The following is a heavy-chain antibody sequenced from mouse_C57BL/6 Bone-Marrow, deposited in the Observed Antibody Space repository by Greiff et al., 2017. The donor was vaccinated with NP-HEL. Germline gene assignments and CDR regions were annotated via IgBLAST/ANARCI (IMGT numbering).Heavy chain of an antibody. V-gene: IGHV1-53*01. CDR1: GYTFSSYW. D-gene: IGHD2-4*01. Sequence: QVQLQQPGAELVKPGASVKLSCKASGYTFSSYWMHWVKQRPGQGLEWIGNINPSNGGTNYNEKFKSKATLTVDKSSSTAYMQLSSLTSEDSAVYYCARWGLRRYYFDYWGQGTTLTVSS. J-gene: IGHJ2*01. CDR2: INPSNGGT. CDR3: ARWGLRRYYFDY.